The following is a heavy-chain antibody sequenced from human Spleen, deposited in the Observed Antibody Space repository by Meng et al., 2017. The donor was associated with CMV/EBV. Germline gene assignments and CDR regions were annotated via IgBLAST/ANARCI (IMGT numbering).Heavy chain of an antibody. D-gene: IGHD6-13*01. CDR3: ARGNSGSWYYFDY. V-gene: IGHV4-34*01. Sequence: TCALYGGSFSGYYWSWIRQPPGKGLEWIGEISHSGSTNYNPSLKSRVTISVDTSKNQFSLKLSSVTVAETAVYYCARGNSGSWYYFDYWGQGTLVTVSS. CDR2: ISHSGST. CDR1: GGSFSGYY. J-gene: IGHJ4*02.